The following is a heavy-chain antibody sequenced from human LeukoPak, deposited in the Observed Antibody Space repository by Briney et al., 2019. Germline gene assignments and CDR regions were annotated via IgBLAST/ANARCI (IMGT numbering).Heavy chain of an antibody. D-gene: IGHD3-10*01. J-gene: IGHJ6*04. CDR2: ISSSSSYI. CDR3: ARAGYYYGSGSYYYGMDV. Sequence: GGSLRLSCAASGFTFSSYSVNWVRQAPGKGLEWVSSISSSSSYIYYADSVKGRFTISRDNAKNSLYLQMNSLRAEDTAVYYCARAGYYYGSGSYYYGMDVWGKGTTVTVSS. V-gene: IGHV3-21*01. CDR1: GFTFSSYS.